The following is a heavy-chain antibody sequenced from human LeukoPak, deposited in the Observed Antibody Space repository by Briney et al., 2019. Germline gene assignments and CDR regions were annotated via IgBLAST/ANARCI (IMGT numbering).Heavy chain of an antibody. CDR1: GFTFSTYG. CDR3: AKFRGVGATSFDY. J-gene: IGHJ4*02. Sequence: GGSLRLSCAASGFTFSTYGMHWVRQAPGKGLEWVAVISYDGSNKYYADSVKGRFTISRDNSKNTLYLQMNSLRAEDTAVYYCAKFRGVGATSFDYWGQGTLVTVSS. V-gene: IGHV3-30*18. CDR2: ISYDGSNK. D-gene: IGHD1-26*01.